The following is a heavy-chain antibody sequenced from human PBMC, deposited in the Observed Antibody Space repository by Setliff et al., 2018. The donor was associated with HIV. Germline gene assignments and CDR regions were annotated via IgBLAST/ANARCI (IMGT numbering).Heavy chain of an antibody. V-gene: IGHV5-51*01. CDR1: GYRFTNYW. J-gene: IGHJ5*02. CDR3: ARTDNKYYYGSGILVWWFDP. CDR2: INPGDFDI. D-gene: IGHD3-10*01. Sequence: GESLKISCKGSGYRFTNYWIGWVRQMPGKGLEWMGIINPGDFDIRYSPSFQGQVTISADESISTAYLQWRSLKASDTAIYYCARTDNKYYYGSGILVWWFDPWGQGTLVTVSS.